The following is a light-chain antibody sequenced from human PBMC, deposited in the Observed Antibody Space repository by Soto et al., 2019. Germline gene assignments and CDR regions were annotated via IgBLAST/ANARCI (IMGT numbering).Light chain of an antibody. CDR1: QSVSSD. J-gene: IGKJ1*01. Sequence: EIVMTQSPGTLSVSPGERATLSCRASQSVSSDLAWYQQKPGQAPRLLMHGASTRATGIPARFSGGGSGTEFTLTFSSLQSEDFAIYYCQQYNNWPWTFGQGTKVEIK. V-gene: IGKV3-15*01. CDR3: QQYNNWPWT. CDR2: GAS.